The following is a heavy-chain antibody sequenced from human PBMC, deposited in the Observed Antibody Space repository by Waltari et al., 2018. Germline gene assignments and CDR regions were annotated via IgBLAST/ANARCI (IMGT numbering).Heavy chain of an antibody. CDR2: INHSGST. J-gene: IGHJ3*02. Sequence: QVQLQQWGAGLLKPSETLSLTCAVYGGSFSGYYWSWIRQPPGKGLEWIGEINHSGSTNYNPSLKSRVTISVDTSKNQFSLKLSSGTAADTAVYYCARGMEGADAFDIWGQGTMVTVSS. CDR1: GGSFSGYY. V-gene: IGHV4-34*01. D-gene: IGHD3-16*01. CDR3: ARGMEGADAFDI.